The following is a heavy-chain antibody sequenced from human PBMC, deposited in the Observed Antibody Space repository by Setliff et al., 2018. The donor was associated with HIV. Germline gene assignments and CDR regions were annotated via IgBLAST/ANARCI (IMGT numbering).Heavy chain of an antibody. J-gene: IGHJ4*02. V-gene: IGHV4-61*01. CDR1: GDSINSGNYY. CDR2: IYYSGKT. D-gene: IGHD2-21*02. CDR3: ATLDPSGGNFLAY. Sequence: SETLSLTCTVSGDSINSGNYYWSWIRQHPGKGLEWIGYIYYSGKTNYNPSLKSRVTISLDTSKMQFSLHLTSVTAADTAVYYCATLDPSGGNFLAYWGQGTLVTVSS.